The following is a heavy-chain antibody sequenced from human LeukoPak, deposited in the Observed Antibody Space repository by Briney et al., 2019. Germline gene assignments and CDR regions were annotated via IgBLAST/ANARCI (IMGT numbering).Heavy chain of an antibody. Sequence: SVKVSCKASGFTFTSSAVQWVRQARGQRLEWIGWIVVGSGNTNYAQKFQERVTITRDMSTSTAYMELSSLRSEDTAAYYCARDLRAGRLAAFDIWGQGTMVTVSS. CDR1: GFTFTSSA. D-gene: IGHD2-15*01. V-gene: IGHV1-58*01. CDR3: ARDLRAGRLAAFDI. CDR2: IVVGSGNT. J-gene: IGHJ3*02.